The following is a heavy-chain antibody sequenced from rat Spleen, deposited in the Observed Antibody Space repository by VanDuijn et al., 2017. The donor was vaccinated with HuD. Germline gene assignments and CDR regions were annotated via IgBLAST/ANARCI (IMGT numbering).Heavy chain of an antibody. J-gene: IGHJ2*01. CDR2: ITNSGGST. V-gene: IGHV5-20*01. Sequence: EVQLVESGGGLVQPGRSMKLSCAASGFTFSDYYMAWVRQAPKKGLEWVASITNSGGSTYYRDSVKGRFTISRDNAKSTLYLQMDSLRSEDTATYYCTTESSFDYWGQGVMVTVSS. CDR1: GFTFSDYY. D-gene: IGHD1-2*01. CDR3: TTESSFDY.